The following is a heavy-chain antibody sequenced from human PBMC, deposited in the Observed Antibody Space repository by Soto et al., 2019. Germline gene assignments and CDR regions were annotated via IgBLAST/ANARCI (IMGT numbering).Heavy chain of an antibody. V-gene: IGHV4-34*01. CDR1: GGSFSGYY. J-gene: IGHJ6*01. D-gene: IGHD3-3*01. CDR3: ARAPYYDFWSGYYTSGRGLYGMDV. CDR2: INHSGST. Sequence: AETLSLTCAVYGGSFSGYYWSWIRQPPGKGLEWIGEINHSGSTNYNPSLKSRVTISVDTSKNQFSLKLSSVTAADTDVYYCARAPYYDFWSGYYTSGRGLYGMDVWGQGTTVPVS.